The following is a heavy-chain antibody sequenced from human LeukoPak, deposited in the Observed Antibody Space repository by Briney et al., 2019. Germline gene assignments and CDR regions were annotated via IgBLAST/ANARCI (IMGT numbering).Heavy chain of an antibody. CDR1: GGSIISYY. CDR3: ARLPVAAAGRGYYYYYGMDV. V-gene: IGHV4-59*08. Sequence: SETLSLTCTVSGGSIISYYCNWIRQPPGKGLEWIGYIYYSGSTNYNPSLKSRVTISVDTSKNQFSLKLSSVTAADTAVYYCARLPVAAAGRGYYYYYGMDVWGQGTTVTVSS. D-gene: IGHD6-13*01. J-gene: IGHJ6*02. CDR2: IYYSGST.